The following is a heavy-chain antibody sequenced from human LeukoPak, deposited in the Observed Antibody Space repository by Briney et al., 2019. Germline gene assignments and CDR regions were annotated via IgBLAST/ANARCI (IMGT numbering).Heavy chain of an antibody. CDR3: ARESSGWAIFDY. V-gene: IGHV3-30*04. D-gene: IGHD6-19*01. CDR2: ISYDGSNK. Sequence: PGGSLRLSCAASGFTFSTYAMHWVRQAPGKGLEWVAVISYDGSNKYYADSVKGRFTISRDNSKNTLYLQMNSLRAEDTAVYYCARESSGWAIFDYWGQGTLVTVSS. J-gene: IGHJ4*02. CDR1: GFTFSTYA.